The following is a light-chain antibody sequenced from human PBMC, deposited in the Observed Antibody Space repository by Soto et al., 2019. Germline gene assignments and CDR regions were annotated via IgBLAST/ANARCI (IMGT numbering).Light chain of an antibody. CDR2: KAS. CDR3: QQYHSYWT. CDR1: ESISRW. J-gene: IGKJ1*01. Sequence: DIQMTQSPSTLSASVGDRVTITCRASESISRWSAWYQQKPGKAPKLLIYKASTLKSGVPSRFSASGSGTEFTLTISSLQTDDFSTYYCQQYHSYWTFGQGTKVDI. V-gene: IGKV1-5*03.